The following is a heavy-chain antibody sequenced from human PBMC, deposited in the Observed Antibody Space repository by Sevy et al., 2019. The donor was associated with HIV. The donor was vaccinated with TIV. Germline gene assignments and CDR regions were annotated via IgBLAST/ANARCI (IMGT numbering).Heavy chain of an antibody. CDR1: GFSFISYA. D-gene: IGHD2-15*01. Sequence: GALRLSCAASGFSFISYAMNWVRQAPGKGLEWVSAISGSDGATYYAGSVKGRFSISRDNSKNTLYLQMDSLRAEDTAVYYCAKDIVAVVGDAFDIWGQGTMVTVSS. J-gene: IGHJ3*02. V-gene: IGHV3-23*01. CDR3: AKDIVAVVGDAFDI. CDR2: ISGSDGAT.